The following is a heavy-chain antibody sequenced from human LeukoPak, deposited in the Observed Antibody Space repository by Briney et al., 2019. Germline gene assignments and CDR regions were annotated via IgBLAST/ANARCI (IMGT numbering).Heavy chain of an antibody. CDR3: ARDFRGGTGGLDY. Sequence: ASETLSLTCTVSDGSIYSGDYYWSWIRQPPGKGLEWIGYIYYSGSTYYNASLQSRLTISLDTSKNQFSLNLKSVTAADTAVYYCARDFRGGTGGLDYWGQGTLVTVSS. V-gene: IGHV4-30-4*01. D-gene: IGHD3/OR15-3a*01. CDR1: DGSIYSGDYY. CDR2: IYYSGST. J-gene: IGHJ4*02.